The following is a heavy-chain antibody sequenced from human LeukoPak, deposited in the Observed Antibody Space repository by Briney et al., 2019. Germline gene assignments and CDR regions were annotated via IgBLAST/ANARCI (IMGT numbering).Heavy chain of an antibody. J-gene: IGHJ1*01. CDR1: GFTFSSYA. V-gene: IGHV3-30*03. Sequence: PGGSLRLSCAASGFTFSSYAVHWVRLAPGEGLEWVAVISYDESKIYYADSVKGRFTISRDLSTNTLYLQMNSLTTEDTAMYFCARRPVAAEYFQHWGQGTLVTVSS. CDR2: ISYDESKI. CDR3: ARRPVAAEYFQH. D-gene: IGHD6-25*01.